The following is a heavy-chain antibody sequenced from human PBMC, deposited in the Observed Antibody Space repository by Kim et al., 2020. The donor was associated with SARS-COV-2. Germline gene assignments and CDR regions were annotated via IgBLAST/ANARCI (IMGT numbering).Heavy chain of an antibody. D-gene: IGHD1-26*01. J-gene: IGHJ4*02. CDR2: T. V-gene: IGHV1-46*01. Sequence: TSYAQKFQGRVTMTRDTSTSTVYMELSSLRSEDTAVYYCARRVSGSYLDYWGQGTLVTVSS. CDR3: ARRVSGSYLDY.